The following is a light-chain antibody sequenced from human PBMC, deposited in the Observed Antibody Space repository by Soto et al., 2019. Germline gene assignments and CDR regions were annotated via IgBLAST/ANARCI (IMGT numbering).Light chain of an antibody. CDR2: GAS. CDR3: QQYNDWPPWT. V-gene: IGKV3-15*01. J-gene: IGKJ1*01. CDR1: QSVSNN. Sequence: EILTTQSPATLSVSPGDRATLSCRASQSVSNNLAWYQQRPGQAPRLLIYGASTRATGIPARFSGSGSGTEFTLIISSLQSEDFAVYYCQQYNDWPPWTFGQGTKVEIK.